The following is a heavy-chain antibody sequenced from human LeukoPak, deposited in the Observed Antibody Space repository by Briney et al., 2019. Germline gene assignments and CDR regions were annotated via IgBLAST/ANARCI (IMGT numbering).Heavy chain of an antibody. CDR3: AKDGSDFWSGYYRYYGMDV. D-gene: IGHD3-3*01. CDR2: ISYDGSNK. J-gene: IGHJ6*02. V-gene: IGHV3-30*18. CDR1: GFTFSSYG. Sequence: QPGGSLRLSCAASGFTFSSYGMPWVRQAPGKGLEWVAVISYDGSNKYYADSVKGRFTISRDNSKNTLYLQMNSLRAEDTAVYYCAKDGSDFWSGYYRYYGMDVWGQGTTVTVSS.